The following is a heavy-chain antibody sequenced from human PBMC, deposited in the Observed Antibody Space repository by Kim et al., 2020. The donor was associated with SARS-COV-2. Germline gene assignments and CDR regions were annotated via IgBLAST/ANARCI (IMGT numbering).Heavy chain of an antibody. Sequence: GGSLRLSCAASGFTFDDYPMHWVRQAPGKGLEWVSGISWDSGTRGYVDSVKGRFTISRDNAKNSLYLQMNSLRAEDTALYYCVKGGGIGSYQYYFDYWGQGTLVTVSS. CDR1: GFTFDDYP. V-gene: IGHV3-9*01. D-gene: IGHD3-16*02. J-gene: IGHJ4*02. CDR3: VKGGGIGSYQYYFDY. CDR2: ISWDSGTR.